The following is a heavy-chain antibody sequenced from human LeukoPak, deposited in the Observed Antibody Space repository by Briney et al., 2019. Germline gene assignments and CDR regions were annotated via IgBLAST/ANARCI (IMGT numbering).Heavy chain of an antibody. Sequence: GSVKVSCKASGYTFTSYGISWVRQAPGQGLEWMGWINPNSGGTNYAQKFQGWVTMTRDTSISTAYMELSRLRSDDTAVYYCATGVVAGLNYYYGMDVWGQGTTVTVSS. J-gene: IGHJ6*02. CDR3: ATGVVAGLNYYYGMDV. CDR1: GYTFTSYG. D-gene: IGHD6-19*01. V-gene: IGHV1-2*04. CDR2: INPNSGGT.